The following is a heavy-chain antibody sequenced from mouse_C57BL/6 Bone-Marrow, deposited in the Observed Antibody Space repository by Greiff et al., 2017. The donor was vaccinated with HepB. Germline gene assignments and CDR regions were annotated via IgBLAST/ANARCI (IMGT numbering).Heavy chain of an antibody. D-gene: IGHD1-1*01. J-gene: IGHJ4*01. CDR2: ISYDGSN. Sequence: EVKLVESGPGLVKPSQSLSLTCSVTGYSITSGYYWNWIRQFPGNKLEWMGYISYDGSNNYNPSLKNRISITRDTSKNQFFLKLNSVTTEDTATYYCARELRGTMDYWGQGTSVTVSS. CDR1: GYSITSGYY. CDR3: ARELRGTMDY. V-gene: IGHV3-6*01.